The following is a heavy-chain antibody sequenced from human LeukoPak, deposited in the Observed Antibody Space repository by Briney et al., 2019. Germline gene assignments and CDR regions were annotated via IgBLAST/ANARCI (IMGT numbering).Heavy chain of an antibody. J-gene: IGHJ3*02. CDR1: GYTFTGYY. V-gene: IGHV1-2*06. CDR2: INPNSGGT. CDR3: AREGIAVADPAFDI. D-gene: IGHD6-19*01. Sequence: ASVKVSCKASGYTFTGYYMRWVRQAPGQGLEWMGRINPNSGGTNYAQKFQGRVTMTRDTSISTAYMELSRLRSDDTAVYYCAREGIAVADPAFDIWGQGTMVTVSS.